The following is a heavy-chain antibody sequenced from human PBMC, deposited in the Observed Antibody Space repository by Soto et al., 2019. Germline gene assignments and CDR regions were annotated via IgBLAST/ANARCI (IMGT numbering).Heavy chain of an antibody. CDR3: ARGNYYGSGSYPNWFDP. CDR2: IYYSGST. CDR1: GGSISSYY. Sequence: SETLSLTCTVSGGSISSYYWSWIRQPPGKGLEWIGYIYYSGSTNYNPSLKSRVTISVDTSKNQFSLKLSSVTAADTAVYYCARGNYYGSGSYPNWFDPWGQGTLVTVSS. J-gene: IGHJ5*02. D-gene: IGHD3-10*01. V-gene: IGHV4-59*01.